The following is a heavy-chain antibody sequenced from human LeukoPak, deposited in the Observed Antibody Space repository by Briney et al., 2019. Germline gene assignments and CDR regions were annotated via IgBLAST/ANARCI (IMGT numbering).Heavy chain of an antibody. CDR3: ASNFDY. CDR1: GFTFSSYW. J-gene: IGHJ4*02. Sequence: GGSLRLSCAASGFTFSSYWMPWVRQAPVKGLVWVSRINSDGSSTSYADSVKGRFTISRDNAKNTLYLQMNSLRAEDTAVYYCASNFDYWGQGTLVTVSS. CDR2: INSDGSST. V-gene: IGHV3-74*01.